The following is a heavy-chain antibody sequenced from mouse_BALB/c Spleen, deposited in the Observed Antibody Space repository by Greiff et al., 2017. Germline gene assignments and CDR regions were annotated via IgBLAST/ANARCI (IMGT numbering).Heavy chain of an antibody. CDR3: ARGYGNYVRAMDY. CDR1: GFAFSSYD. J-gene: IGHJ4*01. CDR2: ISSGGGST. V-gene: IGHV5-12-1*01. Sequence: EVKLQESGGGLVKPGGSLKLSCAASGFAFSSYDMSWVRQTPEKRLEWVAYISSGGGSTYYPDTVKGRFTISRDNAKNTLYLQMSSLKSEDTAMYYCARGYGNYVRAMDYWGQGTSVTVSS. D-gene: IGHD2-10*02.